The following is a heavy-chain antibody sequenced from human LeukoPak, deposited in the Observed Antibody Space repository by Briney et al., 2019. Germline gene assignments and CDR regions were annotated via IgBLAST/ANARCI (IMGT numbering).Heavy chain of an antibody. CDR3: ARRGGSSWSYFYFDY. Sequence: PSETLSRTCAGYGGSFSGYYWSWIRQPPGKGLEWIGEINHSGSTNYNPSLKSRVTISVDTSKNQFSLKLSSVTAADTAVYYCARRGGSSWSYFYFDYWGQGTLVTVSS. V-gene: IGHV4-34*01. J-gene: IGHJ4*02. D-gene: IGHD6-13*01. CDR1: GGSFSGYY. CDR2: INHSGST.